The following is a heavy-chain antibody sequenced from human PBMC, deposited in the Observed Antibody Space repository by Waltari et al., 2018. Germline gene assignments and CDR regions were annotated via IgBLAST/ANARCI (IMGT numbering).Heavy chain of an antibody. CDR1: GFTFSSYA. Sequence: EVQLLESGGGLVQPGGSLRLSCAASGFTFSSYAMSWVRQAPGKGLEWVSVIYSGGSTYYADSVKGRFTISRDNSKNTLYLQMNSLRAEDTAVYYCAKLDSGSYYASNYFDYWGQGTLVTVSS. CDR2: IYSGGST. J-gene: IGHJ4*02. D-gene: IGHD1-26*01. V-gene: IGHV3-23*03. CDR3: AKLDSGSYYASNYFDY.